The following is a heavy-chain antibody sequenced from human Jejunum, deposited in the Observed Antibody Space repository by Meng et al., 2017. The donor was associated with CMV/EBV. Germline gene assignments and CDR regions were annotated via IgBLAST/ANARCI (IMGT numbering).Heavy chain of an antibody. CDR1: GFAFSDCW. D-gene: IGHD1-1*01. Sequence: SLKISCAASGFAFSDCWMDWVRRIRGKGLGWVANIKYDGREKYFVDSVEGRFTISRDNSRNTLYLNMNSLRAEDTDVYYCTRQLDYWGQGTLVTVSS. V-gene: IGHV3-7*01. J-gene: IGHJ4*02. CDR3: TRQLDY. CDR2: IKYDGREK.